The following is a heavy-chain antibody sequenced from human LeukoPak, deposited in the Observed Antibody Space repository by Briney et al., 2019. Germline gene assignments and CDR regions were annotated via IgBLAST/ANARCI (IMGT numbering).Heavy chain of an antibody. CDR3: ARLTYDILTGPRDWFDP. Sequence: PSETLSLTCTVSGGSISSSSYYWGWIRQPPGKGLEWIGSIYYSGSTYYNPSLKSRVTISVDTSKNQFSLKLSSVTAADTAVYYCARLTYDILTGPRDWFDPWGQGTLVTVSS. CDR1: GGSISSSSYY. CDR2: IYYSGST. J-gene: IGHJ5*02. D-gene: IGHD3-9*01. V-gene: IGHV4-39*01.